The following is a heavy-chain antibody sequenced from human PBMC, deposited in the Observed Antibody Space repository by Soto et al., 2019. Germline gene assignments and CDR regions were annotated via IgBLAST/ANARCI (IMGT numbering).Heavy chain of an antibody. CDR1: GFSLSTSGVG. J-gene: IGHJ4*02. D-gene: IGHD2-21*01. V-gene: IGHV2-5*02. CDR3: AYSSWQNFDH. Sequence: QITLKESGPTLVKPTQTLTLTCTFSGFSLSTSGVGVGWIRQPPGKALEWLTLIYWDDDKRYNPSLKSRLTITKDTSKNQVVLTMTNMEPVDTATYYCAYSSWQNFDHWGQGTLVTVSS. CDR2: IYWDDDK.